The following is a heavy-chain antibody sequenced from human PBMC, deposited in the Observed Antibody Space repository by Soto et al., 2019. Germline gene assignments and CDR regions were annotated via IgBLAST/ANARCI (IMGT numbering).Heavy chain of an antibody. Sequence: GGSLRLYCAAPGFSLIPYWMHWVRQVPGRGLEWVARLSSDGLGAAYADSVKGRFFISRDIARNTLSLQMNILRADDTAVYYCPRDLGGPDYWGRGTSVTVSS. CDR3: PRDLGGPDY. J-gene: IGHJ4*02. CDR2: LSSDGLGA. D-gene: IGHD3-16*01. V-gene: IGHV3-74*03. CDR1: GFSLIPYW.